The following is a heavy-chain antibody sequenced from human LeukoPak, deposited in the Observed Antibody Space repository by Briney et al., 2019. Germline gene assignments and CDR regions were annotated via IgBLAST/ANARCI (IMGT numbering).Heavy chain of an antibody. Sequence: GASVKGSCKASGYTFTGYYMHWVRQAPGQGLEWMGWINPNSGGTNYAQKFQGRVTMTRDTSISTAYMELSRLRSDDTAVYYCARERAAYCSGGSCYSDAFDIWGQGTMVTVSS. J-gene: IGHJ3*02. CDR3: ARERAAYCSGGSCYSDAFDI. CDR1: GYTFTGYY. V-gene: IGHV1-2*02. CDR2: INPNSGGT. D-gene: IGHD2-15*01.